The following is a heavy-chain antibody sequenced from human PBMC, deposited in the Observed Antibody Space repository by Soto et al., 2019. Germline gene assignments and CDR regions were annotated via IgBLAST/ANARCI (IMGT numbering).Heavy chain of an antibody. CDR2: ISGTGGTT. CDR1: GFTFSTYA. J-gene: IGHJ4*02. CDR3: AKEPLAQRTGWYADY. Sequence: ELQLLESGGDLVQPGGSLRLSCVASGFTFSTYAMSWVRQAPGKGLEWVSAISGTGGTTYYADSVKGRFTISRDNSKNTLYLQMNRLRADDTAIYHCAKEPLAQRTGWYADYWGQGSLVTVSS. V-gene: IGHV3-23*01. D-gene: IGHD6-19*01.